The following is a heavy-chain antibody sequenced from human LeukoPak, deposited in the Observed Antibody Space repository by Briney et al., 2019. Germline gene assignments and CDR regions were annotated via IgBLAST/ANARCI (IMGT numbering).Heavy chain of an antibody. V-gene: IGHV3-74*01. CDR1: GFDFSSNW. CDR3: AKAGLLWFGESWMDV. J-gene: IGHJ6*02. Sequence: GGSLRLSCAASGFDFSSNWMHWVRHAPGQGLVWVSRIKGDGISTNYADSVKGRFTISRDNAKNSLYLQMNSLRAEDTAVYFCAKAGLLWFGESWMDVWGQGTTVTVSS. CDR2: IKGDGIST. D-gene: IGHD3-10*01.